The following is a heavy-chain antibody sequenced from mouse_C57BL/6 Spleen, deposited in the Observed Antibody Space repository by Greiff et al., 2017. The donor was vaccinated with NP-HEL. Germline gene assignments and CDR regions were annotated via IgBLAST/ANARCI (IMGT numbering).Heavy chain of an antibody. CDR1: GFTFSDYY. CDR3: AREGVRNYFDY. CDR2: INYDGSST. J-gene: IGHJ2*01. V-gene: IGHV5-16*01. Sequence: EVQRVESEGGLVQPGSSMKLSCTASGFTFSDYYMAWVRQVPEKGLEWVANINYDGSSTYYLDSLKSRFIISRDNAKNILYLQMSSLKSEDTATYYCAREGVRNYFDYWGQGTTLTVSS. D-gene: IGHD3-2*02.